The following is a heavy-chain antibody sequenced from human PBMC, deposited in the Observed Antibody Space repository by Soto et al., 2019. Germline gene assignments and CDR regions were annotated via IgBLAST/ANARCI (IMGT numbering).Heavy chain of an antibody. Sequence: GGSLRLSCAASGFTFSDYYMSWIRQAPGKGLEWVSYISSSGSTIYYADSVKGRFTISRDNAKNSLYLQMNSLRAEDTAVYYCARPRSAYYYGSGTDGYYFDYWGQGTLVTVSS. J-gene: IGHJ4*02. CDR3: ARPRSAYYYGSGTDGYYFDY. V-gene: IGHV3-11*01. D-gene: IGHD3-10*01. CDR2: ISSSGSTI. CDR1: GFTFSDYY.